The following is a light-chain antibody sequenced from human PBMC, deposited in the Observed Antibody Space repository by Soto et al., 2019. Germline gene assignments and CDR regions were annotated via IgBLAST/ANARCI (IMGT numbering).Light chain of an antibody. V-gene: IGLV1-44*01. CDR3: SAWDDSLNGVV. CDR2: NNI. Sequence: QSVLTQPPSASGTPRQRVTISCSGSSSNIGTNTVNWYRQLPGTAPKLLIYNNIQRPSGVTDRFSGSKSGTSASLAISGLQSEDEADYYCSAWDDSLNGVVFGGGTKLTVL. J-gene: IGLJ2*01. CDR1: SSNIGTNT.